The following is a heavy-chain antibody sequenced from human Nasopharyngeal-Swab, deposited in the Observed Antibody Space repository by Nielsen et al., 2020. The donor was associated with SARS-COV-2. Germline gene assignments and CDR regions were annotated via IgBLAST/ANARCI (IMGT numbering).Heavy chain of an antibody. CDR2: IYYSGST. D-gene: IGHD6-19*01. Sequence: SETLSLTCAVYGGSFSGYYWSWIRQPPGKGLEWIGSIYYSGSTYYNPSLKSRVTISVDTSKNQFSLKLSSVTAADTAVYYCARGYSSGWYQDYWGQGTLVTVSS. CDR3: ARGYSSGWYQDY. CDR1: GGSFSGYY. V-gene: IGHV4-34*01. J-gene: IGHJ4*02.